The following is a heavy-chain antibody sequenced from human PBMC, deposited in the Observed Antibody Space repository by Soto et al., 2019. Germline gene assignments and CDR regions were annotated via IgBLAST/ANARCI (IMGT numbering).Heavy chain of an antibody. V-gene: IGHV3-23*01. CDR1: GFNFSSPA. J-gene: IGHJ4*02. D-gene: IGHD6-19*01. CDR3: AKDLQFSGWLSAQTFDY. CDR2: ISGSGDST. Sequence: GGALRLSCAVSGFNFSSPAMSWVPQAPGKGLECVSSISGSGDSTYYQDSVKGRFTISRDKSKSTLYLQMNSLRAEDTAVYYCAKDLQFSGWLSAQTFDYWGQGTQVTVSS.